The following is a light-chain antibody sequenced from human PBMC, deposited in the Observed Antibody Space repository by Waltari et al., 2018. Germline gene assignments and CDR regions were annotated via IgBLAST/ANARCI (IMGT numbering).Light chain of an antibody. V-gene: IGLV2-14*01. Sequence: QSALTQHASVSGSPGQSITISCTGTSSDVGGYNFVSWYQQHPGKAPKLMIYDVTKWPSGVSNRFSGSKSGNTASLTISGLQADDEADYYCTSYTSTNTVVFGGGTKVTVL. J-gene: IGLJ2*01. CDR2: DVT. CDR3: TSYTSTNTVV. CDR1: SSDVGGYNF.